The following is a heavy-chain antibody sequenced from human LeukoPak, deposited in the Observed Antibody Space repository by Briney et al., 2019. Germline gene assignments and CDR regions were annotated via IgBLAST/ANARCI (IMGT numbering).Heavy chain of an antibody. D-gene: IGHD3-10*01. V-gene: IGHV4-34*01. CDR1: GFTFSNYW. CDR2: INHSGST. Sequence: PGGSLRLSCVASGFTFSNYWMSWVRQPPGKGLEWIGEINHSGSTNYNPSLKSRVTISVDTSKNQFSLKLSSVTAADTAVYYCARDQGYYGSGSYLFWGQGTLVTVSS. CDR3: ARDQGYYGSGSYLF. J-gene: IGHJ4*02.